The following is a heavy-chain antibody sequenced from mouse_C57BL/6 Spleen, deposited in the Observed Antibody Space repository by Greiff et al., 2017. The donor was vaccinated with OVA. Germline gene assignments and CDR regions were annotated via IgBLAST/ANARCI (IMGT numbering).Heavy chain of an antibody. V-gene: IGHV5-4*01. D-gene: IGHD2-2*01. CDR2: ISDGGSYT. J-gene: IGHJ1*03. CDR1: GFTFSSYA. Sequence: EVQLVESGGGLVKPGGSLKLSCAASGFTFSSYAMSWVRQTPEKRLEWVATISDGGSYTYYPDNVKGRFTISRDNAKNNLYLQMSHLKSEDTAMYYCARGGYDVGYFDVWGTGTTVTVSS. CDR3: ARGGYDVGYFDV.